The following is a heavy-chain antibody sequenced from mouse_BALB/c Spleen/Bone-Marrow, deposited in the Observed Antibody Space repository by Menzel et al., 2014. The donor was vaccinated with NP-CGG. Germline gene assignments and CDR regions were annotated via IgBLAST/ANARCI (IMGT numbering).Heavy chain of an antibody. V-gene: IGHV1S56*01. CDR2: IYPGDGST. CDR3: ARSGDSSGYGFAY. Sequence: VQLQQSGPELVKPGALVKISCKASGYTFTSYDINWVKQRPGQGLEWIGWIYPGDGSTKYNEKFEGKATLTADKSSSTAYMRLSSLTSENSAVYFFARSGDSSGYGFAYWGQGTLVTVSA. J-gene: IGHJ3*01. CDR1: GYTFTSYD. D-gene: IGHD3-2*01.